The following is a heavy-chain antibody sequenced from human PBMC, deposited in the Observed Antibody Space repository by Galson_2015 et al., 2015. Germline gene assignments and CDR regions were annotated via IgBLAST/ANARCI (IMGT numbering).Heavy chain of an antibody. Sequence: SVKVSYKASGGTFSSYAISWVRQAPGQGLEWMGGIIPIFGTANYAQKFQGRVTITADESTSTAYMELSSLRSEDTAVYYCARDRGMSYYYYYMDVWGKGTTVTVSS. CDR1: GGTFSSYA. J-gene: IGHJ6*03. CDR2: IIPIFGTA. V-gene: IGHV1-69*13. D-gene: IGHD3-10*01. CDR3: ARDRGMSYYYYYMDV.